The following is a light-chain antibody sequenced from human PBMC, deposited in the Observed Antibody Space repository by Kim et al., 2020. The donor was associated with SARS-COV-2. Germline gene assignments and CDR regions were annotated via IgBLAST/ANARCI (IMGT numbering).Light chain of an antibody. Sequence: SYELTQPLSVPVALGQTARVTCVGNNIGGKNVHWYQEKPGQAPVLVIYRDASRPSGIPERFSGFNSGNTATLTISGAQAGGEADYDCQVRDSSPGAFGTG. J-gene: IGLJ1*01. CDR3: QVRDSSPGA. V-gene: IGLV3-9*01. CDR1: NIGGKN. CDR2: RDA.